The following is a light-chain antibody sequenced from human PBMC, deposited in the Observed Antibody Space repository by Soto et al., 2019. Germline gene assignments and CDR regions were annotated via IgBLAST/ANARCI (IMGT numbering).Light chain of an antibody. V-gene: IGKV3-20*01. CDR2: SAS. CDR3: QRYGG. J-gene: IGKJ1*01. Sequence: EVVLTQSPATLSLSPGERATLSCRASQAIANYLAWFQQTPGQVPRLLIYSASSRATGIPDRFSGSGSGTDFTLTISRLEPEDFAVYYCQRYGGFGQGTKVDI. CDR1: QAIANY.